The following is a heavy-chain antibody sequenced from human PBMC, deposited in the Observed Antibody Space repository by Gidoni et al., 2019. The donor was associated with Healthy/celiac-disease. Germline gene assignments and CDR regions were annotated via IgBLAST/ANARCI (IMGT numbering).Heavy chain of an antibody. J-gene: IGHJ6*02. CDR2: IIPIFGTA. D-gene: IGHD2-15*01. CDR1: GGTFSSYA. CDR3: ARGPLGYCSGGSCSQDYYYYGMDV. V-gene: IGHV1-69*01. Sequence: QVQLVQSGAEVKKPGSSVKVSFKASGGTFSSYALSWVRQAPGQGLEWMGGIIPIFGTANYAQKFQGRVTITADESTSTAYMELSSLRSEDTAVYYCARGPLGYCSGGSCSQDYYYYGMDVWGQGTTVTVSS.